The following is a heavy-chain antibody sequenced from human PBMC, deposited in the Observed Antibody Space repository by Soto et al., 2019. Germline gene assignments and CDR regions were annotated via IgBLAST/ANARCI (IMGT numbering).Heavy chain of an antibody. CDR3: AKDAPCSSTSCSGEGMDV. Sequence: GGSLRLSCAASGFTFSSYAMSWVRQAPGKGLEWVSAISGSGGSTYYADSVKGRFTISRDNSKNTLYLQMNSLRAEDTAVYYCAKDAPCSSTSCSGEGMDVWGQGTTVTVSS. V-gene: IGHV3-23*01. J-gene: IGHJ6*02. CDR2: ISGSGGST. D-gene: IGHD2-2*01. CDR1: GFTFSSYA.